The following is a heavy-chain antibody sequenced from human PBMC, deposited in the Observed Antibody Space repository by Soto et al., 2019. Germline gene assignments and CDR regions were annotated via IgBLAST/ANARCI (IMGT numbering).Heavy chain of an antibody. V-gene: IGHV1-18*01. CDR1: GYTFSSYG. CDR3: ARTLPPIVY. J-gene: IGHJ4*02. D-gene: IGHD1-26*01. Sequence: QVQLVQSGAEVKKPGASVKVSCKASGYTFSSYGICWVRQAPGQGLEWMGWISAYNGNTNYAQKLQGRVTMTTDTSPTTAYMELRSQRSDDTAVYYCARTLPPIVYWGQGTLVAVSS. CDR2: ISAYNGNT.